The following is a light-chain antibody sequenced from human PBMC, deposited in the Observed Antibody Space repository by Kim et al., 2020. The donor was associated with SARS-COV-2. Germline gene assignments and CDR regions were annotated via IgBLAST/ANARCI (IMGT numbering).Light chain of an antibody. CDR3: QAWGTGIQV. V-gene: IGLV4-69*01. J-gene: IGLJ3*02. CDR2: LNSDGSH. Sequence: ALVKPTGTPGRGHSRSAYEATQHQPEKGPGYGIELNSDGSHSTGDGIPYRFSGSSSGAERSLTIASLEAEDEADYYCQAWGTGIQVFGGGTQLTVL. CDR1: RGHSRSA.